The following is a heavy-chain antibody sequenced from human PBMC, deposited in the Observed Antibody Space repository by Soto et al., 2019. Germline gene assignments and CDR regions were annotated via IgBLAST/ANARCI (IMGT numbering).Heavy chain of an antibody. J-gene: IGHJ6*02. Sequence: QVQLVESGGGVNQPGSSLRVSCAASGFTFSSYAMHWVRQAPGKGLEWVAGITSDGSNKYYADSVKGGFTISRDNSKNTLYLQMNSLRAEDTAVYYGARDHRAVRGAKRAPGGGMDVWGQGTMVTVSS. D-gene: IGHD3-10*01. V-gene: IGHV3-30-3*01. CDR3: ARDHRAVRGAKRAPGGGMDV. CDR1: GFTFSSYA. CDR2: ITSDGSNK.